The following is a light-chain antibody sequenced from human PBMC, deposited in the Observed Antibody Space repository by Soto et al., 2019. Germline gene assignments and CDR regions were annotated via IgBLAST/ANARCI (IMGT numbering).Light chain of an antibody. CDR2: DAS. CDR1: QSIRRW. J-gene: IGKJ1*01. CDR3: QQYNRYSEA. Sequence: DIQMTESPSMLATSVGDRVTIACRASQSIRRWLAWYQQKPGKAPKLLIFDASTLESGVPSRFSGRGSETEFTLTISSLQPDDFATYYCQQYNRYSEAFGQGTKVDIK. V-gene: IGKV1-5*01.